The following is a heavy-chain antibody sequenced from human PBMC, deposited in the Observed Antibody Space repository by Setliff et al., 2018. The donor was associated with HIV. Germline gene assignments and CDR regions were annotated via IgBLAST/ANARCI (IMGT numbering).Heavy chain of an antibody. CDR2: IWYDGSSK. D-gene: IGHD3-10*01. J-gene: IGHJ4*02. CDR3: AKDKGQKYADY. Sequence: GGSLRLSCAASGFTFSSYSMHWVRQAPGKGLEWVAVIWYDGSSKYYADSVKGRFTISRDNAKNSLYLQMNSLGAEDTAVYYCAKDKGQKYADYWGQGTVVTVSS. V-gene: IGHV3-33*03. CDR1: GFTFSSYS.